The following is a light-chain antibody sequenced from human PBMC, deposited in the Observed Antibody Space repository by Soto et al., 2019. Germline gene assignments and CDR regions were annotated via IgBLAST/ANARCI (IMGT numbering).Light chain of an antibody. Sequence: DIQMTQSPSSLSASVGDRVTITSQASQNIRNYLNWYQHKLGKAPRLLISDASHLEPGVPSSFSATGSGTDFTLTISDLQPGDRATYFCQQYDELPYTFGGGTRLEI. V-gene: IGKV1-33*01. CDR3: QQYDELPYT. CDR2: DAS. CDR1: QNIRNY. J-gene: IGKJ2*01.